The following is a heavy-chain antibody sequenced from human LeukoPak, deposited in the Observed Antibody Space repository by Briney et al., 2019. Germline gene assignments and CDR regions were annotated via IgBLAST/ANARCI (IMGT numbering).Heavy chain of an antibody. J-gene: IGHJ6*04. CDR3: AELGITMIGGV. V-gene: IGHV3-48*04. CDR2: ISSSGSTI. CDR1: GFTFSSHG. D-gene: IGHD3-10*02. Sequence: GETLRLSCAASGFTFSSHGMNWVRQAPGKGLEWVSYISSSGSTIYYADSVKGRFTISRDNAKNSLYLQMNSLRAEDTAVYYCAELGITMIGGVWGKGTTVTISS.